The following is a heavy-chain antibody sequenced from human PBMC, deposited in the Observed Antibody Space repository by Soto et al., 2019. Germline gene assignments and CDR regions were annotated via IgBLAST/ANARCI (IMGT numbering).Heavy chain of an antibody. J-gene: IGHJ6*02. CDR2: INANGGCA. D-gene: IGHD2-2*01. Sequence: GAAVKVSCKACVYTLNDYYIYWVLHAPAQGLESVAWINANGGCATHAQTVRDWVTVPRYTSIGTAYLELTGLKSDDTAIYYCARDQQKYKPACYHYDAMDLWAQGTTDSV. CDR1: VYTLNDYY. V-gene: IGHV1-2*04. CDR3: ARDQQKYKPACYHYDAMDL.